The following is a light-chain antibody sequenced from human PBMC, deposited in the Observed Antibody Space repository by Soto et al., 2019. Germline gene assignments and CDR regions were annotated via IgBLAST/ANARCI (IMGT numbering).Light chain of an antibody. J-gene: IGKJ1*01. CDR1: QSISNW. V-gene: IGKV1-5*01. CDR2: DAS. Sequence: DIQMTQSPSTLSASVGDRVTITCRASQSISNWLAWYQQKPGKAPELLIYDASSLESGVPSRFSGSGSGTEFTLTISSLQPDDFATYYCQHYNSYSEAFGQGTKVDIK. CDR3: QHYNSYSEA.